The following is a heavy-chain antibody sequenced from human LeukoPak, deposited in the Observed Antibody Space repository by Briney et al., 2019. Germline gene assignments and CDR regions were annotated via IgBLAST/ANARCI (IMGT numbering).Heavy chain of an antibody. CDR1: GGSITGSY. V-gene: IGHV4-59*01. Sequence: SESLSLTCTVSGGSITGSYWSWIRQPPGKGLEWIGYVYSSGSTDYNPLLKSRVTISVDTSKNQFSLKLSSVTAADTAVYFCARGGWSLDFWGRGTLVAVSS. CDR3: ARGGWSLDF. CDR2: VYSSGST. J-gene: IGHJ2*01.